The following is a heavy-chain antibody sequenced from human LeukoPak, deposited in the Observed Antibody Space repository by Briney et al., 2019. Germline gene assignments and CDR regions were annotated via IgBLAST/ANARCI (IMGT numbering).Heavy chain of an antibody. V-gene: IGHV3-7*03. J-gene: IGHJ4*02. CDR2: IKPDGGEK. Sequence: GESLRLSCAASGFTFSSYMMTWVRQAPGKGLEWVANIKPDGGEKFYVDSVRGRFTISRDNSKNTLYLQMNSLRAEDTAVYYCAKVLGYSYGPNDYWGQGTLVTVSS. D-gene: IGHD5-18*01. CDR3: AKVLGYSYGPNDY. CDR1: GFTFSSYM.